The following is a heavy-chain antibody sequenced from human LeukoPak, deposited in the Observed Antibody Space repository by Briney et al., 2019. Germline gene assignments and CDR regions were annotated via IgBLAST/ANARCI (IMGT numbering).Heavy chain of an antibody. CDR3: TRAGDDWDFDY. V-gene: IGHV3-49*03. Sequence: GWSLRLSCTASGFTFGDYAMSWFRQAPGKGLEWVGFIRSKAYGGTTEYAASVKGRFTISRDDSKSIAYLQMNSLKTEDTAVYYCTRAGDDWDFDYWGQGTLVTVSS. J-gene: IGHJ4*02. CDR1: GFTFGDYA. D-gene: IGHD3-9*01. CDR2: IRSKAYGGTT.